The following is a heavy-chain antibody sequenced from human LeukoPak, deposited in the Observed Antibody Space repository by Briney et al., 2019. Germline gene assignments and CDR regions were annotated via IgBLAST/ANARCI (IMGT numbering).Heavy chain of an antibody. CDR1: GFTFSIFG. CDR2: IWYDGSQF. V-gene: IGHV3-33*01. J-gene: IGHJ4*02. CDR3: ARDSRTTSFDN. Sequence: GGSLRLSCAASGFTFSIFGMLWLRQPPGKGLEWVAVIWYDGSQFYYGDSVKGRFTISRDDSKNTLYLQMNRLRDEDTAVYYCARDSRTTSFDNWGQGTLVTVSS. D-gene: IGHD4-11*01.